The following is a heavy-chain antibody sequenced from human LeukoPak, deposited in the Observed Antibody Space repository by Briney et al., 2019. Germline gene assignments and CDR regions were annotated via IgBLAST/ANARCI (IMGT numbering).Heavy chain of an antibody. CDR3: AKRTRGYTYGTLDY. D-gene: IGHD5-18*01. CDR2: ISGGGDGA. CDR1: GFSFSTCA. V-gene: IGHV3-23*01. J-gene: IGHJ4*02. Sequence: GGSLRLSCAASGFSFSTCAMNWIRQAPGKGLEWVSTISGGGDGALYADSVKGRFTISRDNSKNTLFLQMNSLRAEDTAVYYCAKRTRGYTYGTLDYWGQGTLVTVSS.